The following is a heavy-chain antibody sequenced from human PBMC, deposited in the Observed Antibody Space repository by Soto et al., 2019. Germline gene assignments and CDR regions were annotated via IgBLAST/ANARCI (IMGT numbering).Heavy chain of an antibody. D-gene: IGHD6-19*01. J-gene: IGHJ4*02. CDR3: AKDRPDSSGWYGGVDFDY. Sequence: PGGSLRLSCVASGFTFSSYAMSWVRQAPGKGLEWASAISGSGGSTYYADSVKGRFTISRDNSKNTLYLQMNSLRAEDTAVYYCAKDRPDSSGWYGGVDFDYWGQGTLVTVSS. CDR1: GFTFSSYA. V-gene: IGHV3-23*01. CDR2: ISGSGGST.